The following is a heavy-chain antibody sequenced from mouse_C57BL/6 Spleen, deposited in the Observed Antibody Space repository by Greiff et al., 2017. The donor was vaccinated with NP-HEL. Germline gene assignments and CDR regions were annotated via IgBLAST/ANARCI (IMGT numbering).Heavy chain of an antibody. J-gene: IGHJ2*01. Sequence: EVKLVESGGGLVKPGGSLKLSCAASGFTFSSYAMSWVRQTPEKRLEWVATLSDGGSYTYYPDNVKGRFTISRDNAKNNLYLQMSHLKSEDTAMYYCARDWDYFDYWGQGTTLTVSS. CDR3: ARDWDYFDY. V-gene: IGHV5-4*01. CDR1: GFTFSSYA. D-gene: IGHD4-1*01. CDR2: LSDGGSYT.